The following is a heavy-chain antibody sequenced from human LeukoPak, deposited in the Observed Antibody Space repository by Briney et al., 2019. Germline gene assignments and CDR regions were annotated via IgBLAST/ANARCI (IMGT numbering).Heavy chain of an antibody. D-gene: IGHD5-12*01. CDR3: AKDSNTGGYSFGS. CDR2: ISWDGGIT. J-gene: IGHJ4*02. Sequence: PGGSLRLSCAASGFTFHQYSMHWVRQPPGKGLEWVSLISWDGGITYYADSVRGRFTISRDNSKNSLSLEMNSLRTEDTALYYCAKDSNTGGYSFGSWGQGTLVTVTS. CDR1: GFTFHQYS. V-gene: IGHV3-43*01.